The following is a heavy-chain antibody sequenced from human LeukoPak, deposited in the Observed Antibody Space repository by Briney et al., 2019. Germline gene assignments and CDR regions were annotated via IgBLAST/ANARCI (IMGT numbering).Heavy chain of an antibody. CDR2: IYRSGNT. J-gene: IGHJ4*02. CDR3: VRGGGSSGSGFDY. Sequence: SETLSLTCAVSGGSISSGGYSWSWIRQPPGKGLEWIGYIYRSGNTYYNPSLKSRVTISVDRSKNQFSLRLSSVTAADTAVYYCVRGGGSSGSGFDYWGQGTLVTVSS. V-gene: IGHV4-30-2*01. CDR1: GGSISSGGYS. D-gene: IGHD3-22*01.